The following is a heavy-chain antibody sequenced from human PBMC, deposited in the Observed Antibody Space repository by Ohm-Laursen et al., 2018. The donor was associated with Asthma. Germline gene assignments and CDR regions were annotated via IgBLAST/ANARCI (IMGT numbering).Heavy chain of an antibody. CDR3: AKGAGSSWRLYFDY. J-gene: IGHJ4*02. V-gene: IGHV3-23*01. Sequence: SLRLSCAASGFTFTDYAMSWVRQAPGKGLDLVSSIRPSDGYTSYADSVRGRFTISRDISKNTVYLQMDRLRAEDTAIYYCAKGAGSSWRLYFDYWGQGTLVTVSS. D-gene: IGHD6-13*01. CDR2: IRPSDGYT. CDR1: GFTFTDYA.